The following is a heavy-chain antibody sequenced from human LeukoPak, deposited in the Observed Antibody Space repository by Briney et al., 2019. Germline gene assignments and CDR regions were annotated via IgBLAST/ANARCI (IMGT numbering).Heavy chain of an antibody. V-gene: IGHV3-11*01. D-gene: IGHD3-22*01. J-gene: IGHJ6*02. Sequence: GGSLRLSCAASGFTFSDYYMSWLRQAPGKGLEWVSYISRSGSTIYYAACVKGRLTISRDNAKNSLYLQMNSLRAEDTGVYYCARAPKGSSGLFPHYYYYYGMDVWGQGTTVTVSS. CDR1: GFTFSDYY. CDR2: ISRSGSTI. CDR3: ARAPKGSSGLFPHYYYYYGMDV.